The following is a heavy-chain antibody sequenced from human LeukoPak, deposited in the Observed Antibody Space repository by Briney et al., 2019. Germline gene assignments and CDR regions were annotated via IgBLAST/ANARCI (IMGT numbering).Heavy chain of an antibody. Sequence: SETLSLTCTVSGGSISSYYWGWIRQPPGKGLEGVGYIYYSGSTNYNPSLKSRVTISVDTSKNQFSLKLSSVTAADTAVYYCARGIAAAGKYYYYYGMDVWGQGTTVTVSS. CDR3: ARGIAAAGKYYYYYGMDV. CDR2: IYYSGST. V-gene: IGHV4-59*01. D-gene: IGHD6-13*01. J-gene: IGHJ6*02. CDR1: GGSISSYY.